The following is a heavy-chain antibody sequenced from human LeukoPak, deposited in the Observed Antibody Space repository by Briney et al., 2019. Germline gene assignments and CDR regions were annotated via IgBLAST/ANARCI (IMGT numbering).Heavy chain of an antibody. CDR1: GFSLSSYG. CDR2: IWYDGSNK. CDR3: AKDPMTYSSGSFTPVDY. Sequence: PGRSLRLSCAASGFSLSSYGMHWVRQAPGKGLEWVAVIWYDGSNKDYADAVKGRFAISRDNSKNTLFLQMNSLRPEDTAVYYCAKDPMTYSSGSFTPVDYWGQGTLVTVSS. D-gene: IGHD6-19*01. V-gene: IGHV3-33*06. J-gene: IGHJ4*02.